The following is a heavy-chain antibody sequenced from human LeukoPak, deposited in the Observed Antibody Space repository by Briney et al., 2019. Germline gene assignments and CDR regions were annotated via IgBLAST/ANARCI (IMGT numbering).Heavy chain of an antibody. J-gene: IGHJ4*02. CDR1: GGSISSSSYY. V-gene: IGHV4-39*01. CDR3: ASPSEYGSSTFDY. Sequence: PSETLSLTCTVSGGSISSSSYYWGWIRQPPGKGLEWIGSIYYSGSTYYNPSLKSRVTISVDTSKNQFSLKLSSVTAADTAVYYCASPSEYGSSTFDYWGQGTLVTVSS. D-gene: IGHD6-6*01. CDR2: IYYSGST.